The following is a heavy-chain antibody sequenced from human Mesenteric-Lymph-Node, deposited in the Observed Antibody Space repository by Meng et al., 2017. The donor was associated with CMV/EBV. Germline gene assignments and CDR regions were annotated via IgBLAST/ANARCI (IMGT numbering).Heavy chain of an antibody. Sequence: SVSSGSYFWNWIRQPPGKGLEWIGHIYHTGTTNYNPSLRSRVTISVDTSNNQFSLKLTSVIAADTAVYYCARAPVYGTTPGSYHFDFWGPGILVTVSS. J-gene: IGHJ4*02. V-gene: IGHV4-61*01. CDR2: IYHTGTT. D-gene: IGHD1/OR15-1a*01. CDR1: SVSSGSYF. CDR3: ARAPVYGTTPGSYHFDF.